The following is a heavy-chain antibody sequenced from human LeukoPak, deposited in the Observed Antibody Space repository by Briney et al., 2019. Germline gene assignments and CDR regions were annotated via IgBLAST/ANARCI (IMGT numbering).Heavy chain of an antibody. CDR2: INSDGSST. CDR3: ARGGTTYYYYYGMDV. D-gene: IGHD1-1*01. Sequence: PGGSLRLSCAASGFTFSSYWMHWVRQAPGKGLVWVSRINSDGSSTSYADSVKGRFTISRDNAKNTLYLQMNSLRAEDTAVYYCARGGTTYYYYYGMDVWGQGTTVTVSS. CDR1: GFTFSSYW. V-gene: IGHV3-74*01. J-gene: IGHJ6*02.